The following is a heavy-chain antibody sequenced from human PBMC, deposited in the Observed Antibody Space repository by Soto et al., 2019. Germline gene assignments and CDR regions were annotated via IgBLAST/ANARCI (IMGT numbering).Heavy chain of an antibody. V-gene: IGHV3-13*01. J-gene: IGHJ4*02. Sequence: GGSLRLSCVASGFTFFTYDMHWVRQPSGKGLEWVSGIGTVGDTYYLDSVRGRFTISRDNSKNTLNLEMNSLRAEDTAVYYCVVDTSGLLDYWGQGTQVTVSS. CDR1: GFTFFTYD. CDR3: VVDTSGLLDY. D-gene: IGHD3-22*01. CDR2: IGTVGDT.